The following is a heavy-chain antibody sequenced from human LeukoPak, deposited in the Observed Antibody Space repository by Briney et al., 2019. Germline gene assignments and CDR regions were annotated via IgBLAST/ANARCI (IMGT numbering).Heavy chain of an antibody. CDR2: ISGSGSST. D-gene: IGHD2-21*02. V-gene: IGHV3-23*01. CDR3: VKQRIGGCYGYFDY. J-gene: IGHJ4*02. CDR1: GFTFSSYS. Sequence: GGSLRLSCAASGFTFSSYSMNWVRQAPGKGLEWVSAISGSGSSTYYADSVKGRFTISRDNSKDTLYLQMNNLRAEDTAVYYCVKQRIGGCYGYFDYWGQGTLVTVSS.